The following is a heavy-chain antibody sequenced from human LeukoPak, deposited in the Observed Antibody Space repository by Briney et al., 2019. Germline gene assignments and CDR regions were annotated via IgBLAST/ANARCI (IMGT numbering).Heavy chain of an antibody. CDR1: GYTFTSYG. J-gene: IGHJ5*02. Sequence: GASVKVSCKASGYTFTSYGISWVRQAPGQGLEWMGWISAYNGNTNYAQKLQGRVPMTTDTSTSTAYMELRSLRSDDTAVYYCARDKEGYCSSTSCSRGANWFDHWGQGTLVTVSS. V-gene: IGHV1-18*01. CDR2: ISAYNGNT. D-gene: IGHD2-2*01. CDR3: ARDKEGYCSSTSCSRGANWFDH.